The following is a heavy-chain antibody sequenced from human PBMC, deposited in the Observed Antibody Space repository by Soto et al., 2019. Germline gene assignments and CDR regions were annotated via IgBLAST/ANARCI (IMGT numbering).Heavy chain of an antibody. D-gene: IGHD1-7*01. V-gene: IGHV4-61*01. Sequence: SETLSLTCTVSGGSVRDGSYYWAWLRQPPGKGLEWIGHIYHSGSTIHNPSLKSRVTISIDTSKSQFSLNLNSMTAADTAVYYCAGYNWNYYFDPWGQGTLVTVSS. J-gene: IGHJ5*02. CDR3: AGYNWNYYFDP. CDR1: GGSVRDGSYY. CDR2: IYHSGST.